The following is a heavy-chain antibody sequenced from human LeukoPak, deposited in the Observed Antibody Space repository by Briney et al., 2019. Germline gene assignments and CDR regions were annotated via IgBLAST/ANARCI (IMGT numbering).Heavy chain of an antibody. D-gene: IGHD1-20*01. Sequence: SVKVSCKASGGTFSSYAISWVRQPPGQGLEWMGGIIPIFGTANYAQKFQGRVTITTDESTSTAYMELSSLRSEDTAVYYCAREGGITGTPPGLDYWGRGTLVTVSS. CDR3: AREGGITGTPPGLDY. V-gene: IGHV1-69*05. CDR2: IIPIFGTA. CDR1: GGTFSSYA. J-gene: IGHJ4*02.